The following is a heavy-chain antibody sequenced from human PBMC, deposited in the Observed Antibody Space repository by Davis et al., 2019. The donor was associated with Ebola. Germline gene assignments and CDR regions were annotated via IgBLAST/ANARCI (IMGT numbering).Heavy chain of an antibody. D-gene: IGHD3-10*01. Sequence: AASVKVSCKASGYSLTTGGITWVRQAPGQGLEWMGWISAQNGATAYAENLQDRVTLTTDTSTTTAYMELRSLRSDDTAVYYCAREIITVLRGGPVWSFDTWGQGTLVTVSS. V-gene: IGHV1-18*04. J-gene: IGHJ5*02. CDR3: AREIITVLRGGPVWSFDT. CDR2: ISAQNGAT. CDR1: GYSLTTGG.